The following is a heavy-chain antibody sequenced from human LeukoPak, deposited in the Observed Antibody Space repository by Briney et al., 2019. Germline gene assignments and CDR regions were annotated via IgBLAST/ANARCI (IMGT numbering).Heavy chain of an antibody. CDR1: GDSINADY. CDR3: ASRRAEGGSNGHYHWFDP. J-gene: IGHJ5*02. CDR2: IYFSGTA. D-gene: IGHD6-13*01. V-gene: IGHV4-59*08. Sequence: SETLSLTCTVSGDSINADYWGWIRQPPGKGRGWIGYIYFSGTAKYNPSLESRVTIPVDTSKHQFSLQLSSVTAADTAVYYCASRRAEGGSNGHYHWFDPWGQGILVTVSS.